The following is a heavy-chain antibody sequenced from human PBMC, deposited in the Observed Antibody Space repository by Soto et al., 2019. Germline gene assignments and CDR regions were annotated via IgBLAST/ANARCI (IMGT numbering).Heavy chain of an antibody. V-gene: IGHV1-2*04. Sequence: ASVKVSCKASGYTFTGYYMHWVRQAPGQGLEWMGWINPNSGGTNYAQKFQGWVTMTRDTSISTAYMELSSLRSEDTAVYYCARDGYYDSSGYNYWGQGTLVTVSS. D-gene: IGHD3-22*01. J-gene: IGHJ4*02. CDR1: GYTFTGYY. CDR3: ARDGYYDSSGYNY. CDR2: INPNSGGT.